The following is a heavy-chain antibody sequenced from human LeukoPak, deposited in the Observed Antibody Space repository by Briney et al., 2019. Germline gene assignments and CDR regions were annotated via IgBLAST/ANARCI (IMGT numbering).Heavy chain of an antibody. Sequence: GGSLRLSCAASGFTFSSYSMNWVRQAPGKGLEWVSSISSSSSYIYYADSVKGRFTISRDNAKNSLYLQMNSLRAEDTAVYYCAREGDSSGPLGETYAFDIWGQGTMVTVSS. CDR1: GFTFSSYS. J-gene: IGHJ3*02. CDR2: ISSSSSYI. CDR3: AREGDSSGPLGETYAFDI. V-gene: IGHV3-21*01. D-gene: IGHD3-22*01.